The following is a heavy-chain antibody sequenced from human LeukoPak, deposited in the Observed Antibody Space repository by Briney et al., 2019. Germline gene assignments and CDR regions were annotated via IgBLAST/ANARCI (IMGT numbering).Heavy chain of an antibody. CDR3: ARLYGGNIDY. J-gene: IGHJ4*02. CDR2: IYSSGST. V-gene: IGHV4-59*01. D-gene: IGHD4-23*01. CDR1: GGSISSYY. Sequence: SETLSLTCTVSGGSISSYYWSWIRQPPGKGLEWIGYIYSSGSTNYNPSLKSRVTISVDTSKNHFSLKLSSVTAADTALYYCARLYGGNIDYWGQGTLVTVSS.